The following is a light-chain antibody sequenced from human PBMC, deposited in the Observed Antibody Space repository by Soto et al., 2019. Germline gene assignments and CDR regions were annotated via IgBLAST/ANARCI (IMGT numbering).Light chain of an antibody. CDR3: HQYGSSPWT. CDR2: GAS. CDR1: QSVSSSY. Sequence: EIVLTQSPGTLSLSPGERATLSCRASQSVSSSYLAWYQQKPGQAPRPLIYGASSRATGIPDRFSGSGSGTDFTLTISRLVPEDFAVYYCHQYGSSPWTFGQGTKVEIK. J-gene: IGKJ1*01. V-gene: IGKV3-20*01.